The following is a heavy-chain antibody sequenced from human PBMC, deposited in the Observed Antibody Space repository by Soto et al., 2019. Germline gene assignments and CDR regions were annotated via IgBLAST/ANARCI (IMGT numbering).Heavy chain of an antibody. CDR2: ISGSGGST. V-gene: IGHV3-23*01. Sequence: EVQLLESGGGLVQPGGSLRLSCAASGFTFSSYAMSWVRQAPGKGLEWVSAISGSGGSTYYADSVKGRFTISRDNSKNTLYLQMNSLRAEDTAVYYCAKEAYCGGDCYPWYFDLWGRGTLVTVSS. J-gene: IGHJ2*01. CDR1: GFTFSSYA. D-gene: IGHD2-21*02. CDR3: AKEAYCGGDCYPWYFDL.